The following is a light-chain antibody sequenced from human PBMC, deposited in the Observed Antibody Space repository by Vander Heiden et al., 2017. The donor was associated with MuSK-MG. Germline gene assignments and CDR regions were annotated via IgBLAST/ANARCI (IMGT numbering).Light chain of an antibody. CDR2: LGS. CDR3: MQALQTPIG. Sequence: DIVMTQSPLSLPVTPGEPASISCRSSQSLLHSNGYNYLDWYLQKPGQSPQLLIYLGSNRASGVPDRFSGSGSGTDFTLKISRVEAEDVGVYYCMQALQTPIGFGQGTRLEIK. V-gene: IGKV2-28*01. J-gene: IGKJ5*01. CDR1: QSLLHSNGYNY.